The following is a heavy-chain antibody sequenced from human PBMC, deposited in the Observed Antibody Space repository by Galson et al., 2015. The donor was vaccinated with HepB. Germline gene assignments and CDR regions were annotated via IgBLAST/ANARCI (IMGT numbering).Heavy chain of an antibody. J-gene: IGHJ5*02. D-gene: IGHD3-22*01. V-gene: IGHV1-69*13. Sequence: SVKVSCKASGGTFRNYVISWVRQAPGQGLEWMGGIIPSFGTANYAQNFQGRVTITADESTSTAYMEMRSLRSEDTAVYYCARELRSYYDSSGYYYNSGWFDPWGQGTLVTVSS. CDR1: GGTFRNYV. CDR3: ARELRSYYDSSGYYYNSGWFDP. CDR2: IIPSFGTA.